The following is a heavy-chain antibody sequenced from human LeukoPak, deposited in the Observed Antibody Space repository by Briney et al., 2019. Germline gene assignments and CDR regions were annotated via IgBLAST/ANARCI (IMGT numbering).Heavy chain of an antibody. CDR3: ARHDYYGSLNWFDP. CDR1: GGSISSDY. D-gene: IGHD3-10*01. Sequence: SETLSLTCTVSGGSISSDYWSWIRQPPGKGLEWTGYIYYSGSTNYNPSLKSRVNISVDTSKNQFSLKLSSVTAADTAVYYCARHDYYGSLNWFDPWGQGTLITVSS. J-gene: IGHJ5*02. CDR2: IYYSGST. V-gene: IGHV4-59*01.